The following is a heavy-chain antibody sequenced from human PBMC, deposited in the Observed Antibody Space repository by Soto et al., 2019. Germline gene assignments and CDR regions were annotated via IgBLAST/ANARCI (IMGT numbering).Heavy chain of an antibody. CDR2: IFHTGSA. V-gene: IGHV4-59*08. CDR3: AKGSASGRPYYFDS. J-gene: IGHJ4*02. CDR1: GDSISSYY. D-gene: IGHD3-10*01. Sequence: SETLSLTCTVSGDSISSYYWSWIRQPPGKGLEWIGYIFHTGSANYNPSLKSRVTISIDTSKNQFSLRLSSVTAADTAVYYCAKGSASGRPYYFDSWGQGTLVTVSS.